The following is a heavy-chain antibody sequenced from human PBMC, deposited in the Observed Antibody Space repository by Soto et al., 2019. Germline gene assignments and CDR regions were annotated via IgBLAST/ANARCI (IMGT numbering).Heavy chain of an antibody. D-gene: IGHD3-22*01. V-gene: IGHV3-7*05. CDR1: GFSLKIDW. CDR2: IREDGGAE. J-gene: IGHJ5*02. CDR3: ARLMYDQDISGYRWFVP. Sequence: PGGSLRLSCAASGFSLKIDWMSWVRQTPGRGLEWVADIREDGGAERYAGSVKGRFTITRDNARNSLYLQMNSLRADDTALYYCARLMYDQDISGYRWFVPWGQGTRVTVSS.